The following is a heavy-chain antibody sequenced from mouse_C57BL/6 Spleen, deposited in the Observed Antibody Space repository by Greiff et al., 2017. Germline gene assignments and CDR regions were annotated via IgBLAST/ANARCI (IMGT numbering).Heavy chain of an antibody. CDR1: GYTFTSYW. J-gene: IGHJ3*01. V-gene: IGHV1-50*01. CDR2: IDPSDSYT. D-gene: IGHD2-5*01. Sequence: QVQLQQPGAELVKPGASVKLSCKASGYTFTSYWMQWVKQRPGQGLEWIGEIDPSDSYTNYNQKFKGKATLTVDTSSSTAYMQLSSLTSEDSAVYYCASGYYSNPWFAYWGQGTLVTVSA. CDR3: ASGYYSNPWFAY.